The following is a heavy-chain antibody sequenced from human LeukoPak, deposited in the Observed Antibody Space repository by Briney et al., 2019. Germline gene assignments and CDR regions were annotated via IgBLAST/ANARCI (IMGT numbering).Heavy chain of an antibody. CDR1: GFTFSTYG. V-gene: IGHV3-33*08. Sequence: GGSLRLSCAASGFTFSTYGMHLVRQTPGKGLERVAVIWFDGGKIYYADSVKGRFTISRDNSKNTLYLQMNSLRAEDTAVYHCARDFTNIRGGGYFDNWGQGTLVTVSS. J-gene: IGHJ4*02. CDR3: ARDFTNIRGGGYFDN. D-gene: IGHD2/OR15-2a*01. CDR2: IWFDGGKI.